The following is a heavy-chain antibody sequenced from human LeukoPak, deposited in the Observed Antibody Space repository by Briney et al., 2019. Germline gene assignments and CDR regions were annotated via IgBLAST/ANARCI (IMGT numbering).Heavy chain of an antibody. CDR3: ATIGTYFPF. J-gene: IGHJ4*02. CDR1: GYTFTGYY. V-gene: IGHV1-2*02. CDR2: INPNSGGT. D-gene: IGHD5-24*01. Sequence: GASVKVSCKASGYTFTGYYMHWVRQAPGQGLEWMGWINPNSGGTNYAQKFQGRITMTEDTSPDTAYMELSSLRSEDTAVYFCATIGTYFPFWGQGTLVTVSS.